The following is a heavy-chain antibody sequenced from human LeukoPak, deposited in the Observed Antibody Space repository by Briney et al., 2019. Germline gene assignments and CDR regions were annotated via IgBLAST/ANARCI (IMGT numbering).Heavy chain of an antibody. D-gene: IGHD6-19*01. CDR2: ISGSGGST. J-gene: IGHJ4*02. CDR3: ARGYSSGY. CDR1: GFTFSTYG. Sequence: GGSLRLSCEASGFTFSTYGMSWVRQAPGKGLEWVSAISGSGGSTYYADSVKGRFTISRDNSKNSLYLQMNSLRAEDTAVYYCARGYSSGYWGQGTLVTVSS. V-gene: IGHV3-23*01.